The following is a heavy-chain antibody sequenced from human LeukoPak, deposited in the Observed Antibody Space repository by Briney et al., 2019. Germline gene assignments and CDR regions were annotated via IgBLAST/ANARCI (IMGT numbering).Heavy chain of an antibody. D-gene: IGHD6-6*01. Sequence: PGGSLRLSCAASGFTFSSYAMHWVRQAPGKGLEWVAVISYDGSNKYYADSVKGRFTISRDNSKNTLYLQMNSLRAEDTAVYYCARDKGKQLVRYYFDYWGQGTLVTVSS. CDR1: GFTFSSYA. CDR2: ISYDGSNK. CDR3: ARDKGKQLVRYYFDY. J-gene: IGHJ4*02. V-gene: IGHV3-30-3*01.